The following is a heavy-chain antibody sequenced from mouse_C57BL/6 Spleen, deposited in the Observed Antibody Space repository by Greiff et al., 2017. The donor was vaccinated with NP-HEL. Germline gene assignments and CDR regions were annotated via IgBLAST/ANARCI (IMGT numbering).Heavy chain of an antibody. V-gene: IGHV1-82*01. J-gene: IGHJ1*03. Sequence: QVQLQQSVPELVKPGASVKISCTASGSAFSSSWMNWVKQRPGQGLEWIGRIYPGDGDTKYNRKFQGKATLTADTSSSTAYLQLSSLTSEDTAVYFCARGGDYGSDEWYFEVWGTGTTVTVYS. CDR3: ARGGDYGSDEWYFEV. CDR2: IYPGDGDT. CDR1: GSAFSSSW. D-gene: IGHD2-2*01.